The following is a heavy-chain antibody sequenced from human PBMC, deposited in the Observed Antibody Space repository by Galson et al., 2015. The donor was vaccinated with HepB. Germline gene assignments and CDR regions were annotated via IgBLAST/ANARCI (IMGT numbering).Heavy chain of an antibody. CDR3: AKNQNSGYDRSFDY. CDR1: GFTFSSYA. J-gene: IGHJ4*02. CDR2: ISGSGGST. V-gene: IGHV3-23*01. D-gene: IGHD5-12*01. Sequence: SLRLSCAASGFTFSSYAMSWVRQAPGKGLEWVSAISGSGGSTYYADSVKGRFTISRDNSKNTRYLQMNSLRAEDTAVYYCAKNQNSGYDRSFDYWGQGTLVTVSS.